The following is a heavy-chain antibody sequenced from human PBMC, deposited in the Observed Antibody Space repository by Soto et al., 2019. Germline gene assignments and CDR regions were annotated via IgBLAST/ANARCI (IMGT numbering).Heavy chain of an antibody. V-gene: IGHV3-23*01. J-gene: IGHJ4*02. Sequence: GGSLRLSCAASGFTFSSYSMNWVRQAPGKGLEWVSTVSSVDTSTYYADSVKGRFTISRDNSMNTLFLDMSSLRAEDTAIYYCAKGGYASPFDYWGLGTLVTV. CDR3: AKGGYASPFDY. CDR1: GFTFSSYS. CDR2: VSSVDTST. D-gene: IGHD1-1*01.